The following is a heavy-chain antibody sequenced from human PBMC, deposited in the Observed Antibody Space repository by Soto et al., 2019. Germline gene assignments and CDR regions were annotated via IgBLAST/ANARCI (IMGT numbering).Heavy chain of an antibody. CDR1: GGTFSSYA. J-gene: IGHJ4*02. D-gene: IGHD2-2*01. Sequence: QVQLVQPGAEVKKPGSSMKVSCKASGGTFSSYATSWVRQAPGQGLEWMGGIIPIFGTPNYAQKFQGRVTITADGSTSTAYMELSSLRSEDTAVYFCATAHCGSTSCYYGYWGQGTLVTVSS. CDR2: IIPIFGTP. V-gene: IGHV1-69*01. CDR3: ATAHCGSTSCYYGY.